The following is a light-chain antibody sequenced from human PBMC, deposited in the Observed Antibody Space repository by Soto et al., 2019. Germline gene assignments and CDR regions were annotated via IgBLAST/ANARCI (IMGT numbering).Light chain of an antibody. CDR2: EVS. J-gene: IGLJ1*01. CDR1: SSDVGAYNY. Sequence: QSVLTQPPSASGSPGQSVTISCTGTSSDVGAYNYVSWYQQLPGKAPKLIIYEVSKRPSGVPDRFSGSKSGNTASLPVSGLQVEDEAVYYCPSYAATYSFFYVFXTGTKVPVL. V-gene: IGLV2-8*01. CDR3: PSYAATYSFFYV.